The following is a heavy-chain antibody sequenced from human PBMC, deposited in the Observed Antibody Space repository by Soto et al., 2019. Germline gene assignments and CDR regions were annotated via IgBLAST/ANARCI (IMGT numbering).Heavy chain of an antibody. CDR1: NGSITSGNW. J-gene: IGHJ5*02. CDR3: ARVWGALAPIAGWFGP. V-gene: IGHV4-4*02. CDR2: IYQTEST. Sequence: QVQLQESGPGLVKPSGTLSLTCAVSNGSITSGNWWSWVRQPPGKGLEWIGDIYQTESTNYNPSLRSRVIISVDKSKNNFSLSLSSVTAADTAVYFCARVWGALAPIAGWFGPWGRGILVTVSS. D-gene: IGHD3-16*01.